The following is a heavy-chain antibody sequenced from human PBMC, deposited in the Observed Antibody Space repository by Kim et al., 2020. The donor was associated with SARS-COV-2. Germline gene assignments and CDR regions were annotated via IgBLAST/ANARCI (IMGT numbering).Heavy chain of an antibody. Sequence: GGSLRLSCAASGFTFSNSWMTWVRQAPGKGLEWVATIMDDGSEKYSAGSVTGRFTISSDTAKSSLDLQMNSLRVEDTAVSSCGRGLIDVWGKGTTVTVSS. D-gene: IGHD3-22*01. CDR3: GRGLIDV. CDR2: IMDDGSEK. V-gene: IGHV3-7*01. CDR1: GFTFSNSW. J-gene: IGHJ6*03.